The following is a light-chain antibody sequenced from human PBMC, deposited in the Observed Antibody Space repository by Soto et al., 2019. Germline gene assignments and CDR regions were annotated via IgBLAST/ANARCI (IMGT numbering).Light chain of an antibody. V-gene: IGKV3-11*01. CDR2: DAS. CDR1: ESVSGY. J-gene: IGKJ3*01. Sequence: EIVLTESPATLSLSPGERATLSCRASESVSGYLVWYQQKPGQAPRLLIYDASNKATGIPARFSGSGSGTHFTLTVRSLEPEDFAVYSCQQRRNWPFTIGPETKVEIK. CDR3: QQRRNWPFT.